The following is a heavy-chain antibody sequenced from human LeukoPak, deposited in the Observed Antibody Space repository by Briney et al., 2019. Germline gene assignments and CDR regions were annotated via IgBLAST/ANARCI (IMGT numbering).Heavy chain of an antibody. CDR3: ATGGVILFDY. Sequence: GGSLRLSCAASGFTFRSYGMHWVRQAPGKGLEWVAIIWYDGSNKYYADSVKGRFTISRDNSKNTLYLQMNSLRAEDTAVYYCATGGVILFDYWGQGTLVTVSS. J-gene: IGHJ4*02. CDR2: IWYDGSNK. CDR1: GFTFRSYG. V-gene: IGHV3-33*01. D-gene: IGHD3-10*01.